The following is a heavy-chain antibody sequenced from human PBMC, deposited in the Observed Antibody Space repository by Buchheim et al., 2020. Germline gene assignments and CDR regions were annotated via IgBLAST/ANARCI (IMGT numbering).Heavy chain of an antibody. Sequence: QVQLVQSGAEVRKPGASVKVSCKASGYTFTSYYMNWVRQAPGQGPEWMGMINPGDGSTRYAPKFQGRVTMTRDTSTRVVYMELSSLRSDDTAVYYCARNGDPFDYWSQGTL. V-gene: IGHV1-46*01. D-gene: IGHD4-17*01. CDR2: INPGDGST. CDR3: ARNGDPFDY. J-gene: IGHJ4*02. CDR1: GYTFTSYY.